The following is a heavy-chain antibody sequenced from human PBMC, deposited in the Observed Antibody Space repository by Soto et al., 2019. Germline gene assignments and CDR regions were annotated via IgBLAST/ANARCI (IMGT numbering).Heavy chain of an antibody. J-gene: IGHJ4*02. CDR2: IYQNGDT. V-gene: IGHV4-31*03. Sequence: QVQLQESGPGLVKPSQTLSLTCTVSGGPFSSGGYYWSWIRQGPGKGLEWIGYIYQNGDTSYNPSLKSRVTISADTSKTQFSLKLSSVTAADTAVYYCARGDSTVSSVFDYWGQGMVVTVSS. CDR3: ARGDSTVSSVFDY. CDR1: GGPFSSGGYY. D-gene: IGHD4-17*01.